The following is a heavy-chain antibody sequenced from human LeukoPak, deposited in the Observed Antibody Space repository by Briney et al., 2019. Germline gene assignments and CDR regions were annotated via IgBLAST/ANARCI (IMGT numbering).Heavy chain of an antibody. CDR3: ARRGRNSSGWQDYL. V-gene: IGHV4-59*01. D-gene: IGHD6-25*01. Sequence: SETLSLTCTVSGGSISSYYWSWIRQPPGKGLEWIANIYHTGSTNYNPSLSSRVTISIDTARNQFSLKLTSVTAADTAVYYCARRGRNSSGWQDYLWGQGTLVTVSS. J-gene: IGHJ4*02. CDR1: GGSISSYY. CDR2: IYHTGST.